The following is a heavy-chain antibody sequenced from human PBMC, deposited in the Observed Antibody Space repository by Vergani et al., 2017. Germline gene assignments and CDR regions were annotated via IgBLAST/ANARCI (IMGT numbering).Heavy chain of an antibody. CDR1: GFSFTTYV. D-gene: IGHD1-1*01. Sequence: EVHLLESGGGQVEAGGSLRLSCAASGFSFTTYVMSWVRQAPGKGLEWVSTINTNGDYKRYGDSVKGRFTISRDNSKSKLYLQMNSLRAEDTAIYYCAKGGWNYWFDSWGQGTLVIVS. CDR2: INTNGDYK. CDR3: AKGGWNYWFDS. V-gene: IGHV3-23*01. J-gene: IGHJ5*01.